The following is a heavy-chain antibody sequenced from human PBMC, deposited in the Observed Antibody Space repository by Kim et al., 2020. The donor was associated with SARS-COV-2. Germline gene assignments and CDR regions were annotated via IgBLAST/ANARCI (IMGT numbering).Heavy chain of an antibody. CDR2: ISHSGHT. V-gene: IGHV4-38-2*01. CDR1: GSSIGGAYY. Sequence: SETLSLTCSVSGSSIGGAYYWGWIRQPPGRGLERIGSISHSGHTYYDPSLQSRVTISVDTSKQEFSLNLSSVPPTDTAIHSCSRHVVTGWFSFDKWGQG. CDR3: SRHVVTGWFSFDK. D-gene: IGHD6-19*01. J-gene: IGHJ3*02.